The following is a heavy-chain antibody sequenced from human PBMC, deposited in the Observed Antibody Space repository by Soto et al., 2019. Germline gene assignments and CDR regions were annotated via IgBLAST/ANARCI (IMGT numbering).Heavy chain of an antibody. CDR1: GDSVSSNSAA. J-gene: IGHJ5*02. D-gene: IGHD7-27*01. CDR2: TYYRSKWYN. Sequence: SQTLSLTCAISGDSVSSNSAAWNWIRQSPSRGLEWLGRTYYRSKWYNDYAVSVKSRITINPDTSKNQFSLQLNSVTPEDTAVYYCARGPIWDPVSVPVNWFDPWGQGTLVTVSS. CDR3: ARGPIWDPVSVPVNWFDP. V-gene: IGHV6-1*01.